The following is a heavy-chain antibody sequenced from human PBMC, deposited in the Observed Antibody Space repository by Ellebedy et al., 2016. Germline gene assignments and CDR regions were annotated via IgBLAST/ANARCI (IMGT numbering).Heavy chain of an antibody. Sequence: GGSLRLSXAASGFTFSSYAMHWVRQAPGKGLERVAVISYDGSNKYYADSVKGRFTISRDNSKNTLYLQMNSLRAEDTAVYYCARDLSIAAAGTAFDYWGQGTLVTVSS. D-gene: IGHD6-13*01. CDR2: ISYDGSNK. CDR1: GFTFSSYA. J-gene: IGHJ4*02. CDR3: ARDLSIAAAGTAFDY. V-gene: IGHV3-30-3*01.